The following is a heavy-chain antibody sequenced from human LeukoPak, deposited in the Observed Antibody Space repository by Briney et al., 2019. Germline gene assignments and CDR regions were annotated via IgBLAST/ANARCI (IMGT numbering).Heavy chain of an antibody. Sequence: SETLSLTCTVSGVSISSGGYYWSWIRQPPGKGLEWIGYIYHSGSTYYNPSLKSRVTISVDRSKNQFSLKLSSVIAADTAVYYCARDRRPSIAARVDWFDPWGQGTLVTVSS. CDR2: IYHSGST. CDR1: GVSISSGGYY. CDR3: ARDRRPSIAARVDWFDP. V-gene: IGHV4-30-2*01. J-gene: IGHJ5*02. D-gene: IGHD6-6*01.